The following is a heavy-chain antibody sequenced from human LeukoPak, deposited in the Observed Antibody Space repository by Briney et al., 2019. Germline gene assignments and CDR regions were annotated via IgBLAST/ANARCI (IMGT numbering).Heavy chain of an antibody. Sequence: GALRLSCAASGFTFSSYSMNWVRQAPGKGLEWVSYLSSSSSTIYYADSVKGRFTISRDNVKNSLYLQMNSLRAEDTAVYYCARGGTRGYSYGPNYWGQGTLVTVSS. V-gene: IGHV3-48*04. D-gene: IGHD5-18*01. CDR2: LSSSSSTI. CDR1: GFTFSSYS. J-gene: IGHJ4*02. CDR3: ARGGTRGYSYGPNY.